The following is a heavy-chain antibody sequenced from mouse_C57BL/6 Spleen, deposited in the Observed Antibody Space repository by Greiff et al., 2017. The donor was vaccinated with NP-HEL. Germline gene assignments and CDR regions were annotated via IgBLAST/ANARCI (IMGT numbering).Heavy chain of an antibody. CDR3: ASPSYGSSYGGY. Sequence: EVMLVESVAELVRPGASVKLSCTASGFNIKNTYMHWVKQRPEQGLEWIGRIDPANGNTKYAPKFQGKATITADTSSNTAYLQLSSLTSEDTAIYYCASPSYGSSYGGYWGQGTTLTVSS. CDR1: GFNIKNTY. CDR2: IDPANGNT. D-gene: IGHD1-1*01. J-gene: IGHJ2*01. V-gene: IGHV14-3*01.